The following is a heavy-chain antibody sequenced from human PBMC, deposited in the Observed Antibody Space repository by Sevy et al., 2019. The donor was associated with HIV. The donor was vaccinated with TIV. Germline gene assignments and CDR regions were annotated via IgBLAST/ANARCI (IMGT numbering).Heavy chain of an antibody. CDR3: ARGHDSYYYVLDV. J-gene: IGHJ6*02. CDR2: IHYNGRT. CDR1: GGSMYSAGYY. V-gene: IGHV4-31*03. Sequence: LPETLSLTCTVSGGSMYSAGYYWSWIRRPPGRGLEWIGYIHYNGRTFYNPSLQSRVVISVATSKNQFSLNVTSVTAADTAAYYCARGHDSYYYVLDVWGQGTTVTVSS.